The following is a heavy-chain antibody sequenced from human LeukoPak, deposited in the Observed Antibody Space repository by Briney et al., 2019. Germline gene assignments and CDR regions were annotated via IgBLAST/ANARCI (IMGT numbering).Heavy chain of an antibody. Sequence: SETLSLTCTVSGGSIANYYWTWIRQPPGKALEFIGYIHSTGSTNYNPSLNGRVSISRDTSKNLFSLRLRSVTAADTAVYFCARGRVSSSTWYSTYYYYFYMDVWGKGTTVTVSS. J-gene: IGHJ6*03. V-gene: IGHV4-59*01. CDR3: ARGRVSSSTWYSTYYYYFYMDV. CDR2: IHSTGST. CDR1: GGSIANYY. D-gene: IGHD1-1*01.